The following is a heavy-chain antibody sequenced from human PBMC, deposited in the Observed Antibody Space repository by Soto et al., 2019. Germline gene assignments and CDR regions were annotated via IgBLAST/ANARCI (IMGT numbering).Heavy chain of an antibody. CDR3: AKDAYDSSGYYVDY. Sequence: QVQLVESGGGVVQPGRSLRLSCAASGFTFSSYGMHWVRQAPGKGLEWVAVISYDGSNKYYADSVKGRFTISRDNSKNTLCLQMNSLRAEDTAVYYCAKDAYDSSGYYVDYWGQGTLVTVSS. J-gene: IGHJ4*02. CDR1: GFTFSSYG. V-gene: IGHV3-30*18. D-gene: IGHD3-22*01. CDR2: ISYDGSNK.